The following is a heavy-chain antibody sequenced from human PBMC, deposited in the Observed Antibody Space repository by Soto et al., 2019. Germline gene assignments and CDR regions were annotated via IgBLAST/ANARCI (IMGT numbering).Heavy chain of an antibody. CDR2: IHHTGNT. D-gene: IGHD3-22*01. CDR3: ARDGRGYYNLGY. Sequence: QVQLQESGPGLVKPSGTLSLTCAVSGGSISSDNWWSWVRQSPGKGLEWIGEIHHTGNTNYNPSPNSRVTISVDKSNNQFSLNVYSLTAADTAVYYCARDGRGYYNLGYWGQGTLVTVSS. V-gene: IGHV4-4*02. CDR1: GGSISSDNW. J-gene: IGHJ4*02.